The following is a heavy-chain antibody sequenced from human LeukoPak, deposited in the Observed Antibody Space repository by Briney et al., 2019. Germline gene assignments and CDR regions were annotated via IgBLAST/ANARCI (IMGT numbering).Heavy chain of an antibody. Sequence: GASVRVSCKASGYTFTDYYMHWVRQAPGQGFEWMGWINPNDGDTNYAQKFQGRVTMTRDTSISTAHMEVSRLRSDDTAVYYCARANFLYCSRSTYLFDYWGQGTLVTVSS. D-gene: IGHD2-2*01. CDR2: INPNDGDT. CDR1: GYTFTDYY. J-gene: IGHJ4*02. V-gene: IGHV1-2*02. CDR3: ARANFLYCSRSTYLFDY.